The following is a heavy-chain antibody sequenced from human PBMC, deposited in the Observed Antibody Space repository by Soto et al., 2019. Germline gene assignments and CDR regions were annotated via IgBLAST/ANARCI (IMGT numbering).Heavy chain of an antibody. CDR1: GYTFTSYD. Sequence: SVKVSCKASGYTFTSYDINCVRQATGQGLERMGWMNPNSGNTGYAQKFQGRVTMTRNTSISTAYMELSSLRSEDTAVYYCARGQGVYYYGSGSQTSQYYMDVWGKGTTVTVSS. CDR3: ARGQGVYYYGSGSQTSQYYMDV. V-gene: IGHV1-8*01. CDR2: MNPNSGNT. D-gene: IGHD3-10*01. J-gene: IGHJ6*03.